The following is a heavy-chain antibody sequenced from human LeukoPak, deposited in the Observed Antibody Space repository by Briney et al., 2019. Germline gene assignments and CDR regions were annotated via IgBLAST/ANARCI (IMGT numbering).Heavy chain of an antibody. CDR3: ARALVGATDWFDP. D-gene: IGHD1-26*01. Sequence: XXKASGYTFTGYYMXWVRQAPGQGLEWMGWINPNSGGTNYAQKFQGRVTMTRDTSISTAYMELSRLRSDDTAVYYCARALVGATDWFDPWGQGTLVTVSS. CDR1: GYTFTGYY. CDR2: INPNSGGT. J-gene: IGHJ5*02. V-gene: IGHV1-2*02.